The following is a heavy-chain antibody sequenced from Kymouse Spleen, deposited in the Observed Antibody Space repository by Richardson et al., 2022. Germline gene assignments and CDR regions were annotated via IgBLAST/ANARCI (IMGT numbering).Heavy chain of an antibody. CDR1: GFTFSSYA. V-gene: IGHV3-23*04. J-gene: IGHJ6*02. CDR3: AKGSGAVARRYYYYGMDV. Sequence: EVQLVESGGGLVQPGGSLRLSCAASGFTFSSYAMSWVRQAPGKGLEWVSAISGSGGSTYYADSVKGRFTISRDNSKNTLYLQMNSLRAEDTAVYYCAKGSGAVARRYYYYGMDVWGQGTTVTVSS. CDR2: ISGSGGST. D-gene: IGHD6-19*01.